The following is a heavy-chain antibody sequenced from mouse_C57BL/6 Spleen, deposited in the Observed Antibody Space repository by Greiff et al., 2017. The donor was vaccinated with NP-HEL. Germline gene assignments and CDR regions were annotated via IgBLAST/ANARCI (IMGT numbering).Heavy chain of an antibody. CDR3: ARRGLLRYYAMDY. V-gene: IGHV1-69*01. CDR2: LDPSDSYT. J-gene: IGHJ4*01. D-gene: IGHD2-3*01. Sequence: QVQLQQSGAELVMPGASVKLSCKASGYTFTSYWMHWVKQRPGQGLEWIGELDPSDSYTNYNQKFKGKSTLTVDKSSSTAYMQLSSLTSEDSAVYYCARRGLLRYYAMDYWGQGTSVTVSS. CDR1: GYTFTSYW.